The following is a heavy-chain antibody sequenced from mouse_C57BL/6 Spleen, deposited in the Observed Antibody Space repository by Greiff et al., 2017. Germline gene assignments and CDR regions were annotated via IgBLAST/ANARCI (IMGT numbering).Heavy chain of an antibody. J-gene: IGHJ4*01. CDR3: VRHLDWYYAMGD. CDR2: IRSKSNNYAT. Sequence: EVQLVESGGGLVQPKGSLKLSCAASGFSFNTYAMNWVRQAPGKGLEWVARIRSKSNNYATYYADSGKDRFTISRDDSESLLYLQMNNLKTEDTAMYYCVRHLDWYYAMGDWGQGTSVTVSS. V-gene: IGHV10-1*01. D-gene: IGHD4-1*01. CDR1: GFSFNTYA.